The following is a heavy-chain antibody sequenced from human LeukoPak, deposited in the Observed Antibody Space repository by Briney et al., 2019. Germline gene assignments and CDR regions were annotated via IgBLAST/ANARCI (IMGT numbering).Heavy chain of an antibody. Sequence: PGGSLRLSCAPSGFTFSRHGMHWVRQAPGKGLEWVAIISNDGSRKYYAHSVEGRFTISRDNSKNTLYLQIESLRDDDTAVYHCALSSIHKDYYFGMDVWGQGTTVTVSS. D-gene: IGHD2-2*01. J-gene: IGHJ6*02. CDR1: GFTFSRHG. CDR3: ALSSIHKDYYFGMDV. V-gene: IGHV3-30*03. CDR2: ISNDGSRK.